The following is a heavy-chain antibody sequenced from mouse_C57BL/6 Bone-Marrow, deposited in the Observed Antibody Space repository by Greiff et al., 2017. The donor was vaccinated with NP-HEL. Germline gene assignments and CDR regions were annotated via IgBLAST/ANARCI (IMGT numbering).Heavy chain of an antibody. Sequence: VQLQQPGTELVKPGASVKLSCKASGYTFTSYWMHWVKQRPGQGLEWIGNINPSNGGTNYNEKFKSKATLTVDKSSSTAYMQLSSLTSEDSAVYYYAGGATTVVAFDYWGQGTTLTVSS. CDR3: AGGATTVVAFDY. J-gene: IGHJ2*01. CDR1: GYTFTSYW. D-gene: IGHD1-1*01. CDR2: INPSNGGT. V-gene: IGHV1-53*01.